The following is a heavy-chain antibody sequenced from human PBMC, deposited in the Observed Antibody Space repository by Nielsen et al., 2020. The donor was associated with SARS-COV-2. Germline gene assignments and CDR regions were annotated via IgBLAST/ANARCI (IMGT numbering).Heavy chain of an antibody. CDR1: GGSFSGYY. V-gene: IGHV4-34*01. Sequence: SETLSLTCAVYGGSFSGYYWSWIRQPPGKGLEWIGYIHSSGNTNYNPSLSSRVTISVDTSENQFSLKLTSVTAADAADYYCARHAAVGLGTTYYDSTGYFYHFDYWGQGTPVTVSS. CDR3: ARHAAVGLGTTYYDSTGYFYHFDY. J-gene: IGHJ4*02. D-gene: IGHD3-22*01. CDR2: IHSSGNT.